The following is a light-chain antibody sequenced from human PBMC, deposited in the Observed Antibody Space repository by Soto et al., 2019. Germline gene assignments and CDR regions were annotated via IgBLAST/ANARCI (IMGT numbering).Light chain of an antibody. Sequence: QSVLTQPPSASGSPGQSVTISCTGTSSDVGGYNYVSWYQHHPGNAPKLMIYEVNKRTSGVPDRFSGSKSGNTASLTVSGLQAEDEADYYCASWDASLNGWVFGGGTQLTVL. V-gene: IGLV2-8*01. J-gene: IGLJ3*02. CDR1: SSDVGGYNY. CDR2: EVN. CDR3: ASWDASLNGWV.